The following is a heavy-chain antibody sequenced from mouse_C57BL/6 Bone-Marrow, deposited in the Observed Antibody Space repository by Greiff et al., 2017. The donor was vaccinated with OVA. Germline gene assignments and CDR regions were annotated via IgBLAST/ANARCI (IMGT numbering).Heavy chain of an antibody. CDR2: IYPRDGST. Sequence: QVQLQQSGPELVKPGASVKLSCKASGYTFTSYVINWVKQRPGQGLEWIGWIYPRDGSTKYNEKFKGKATLTVDTSSSTAYMELHSLTSEDSAVYFCARTYYYGSSYGYFDVWGTGTTVTVSS. V-gene: IGHV1-85*01. J-gene: IGHJ1*03. D-gene: IGHD1-1*01. CDR3: ARTYYYGSSYGYFDV. CDR1: GYTFTSYV.